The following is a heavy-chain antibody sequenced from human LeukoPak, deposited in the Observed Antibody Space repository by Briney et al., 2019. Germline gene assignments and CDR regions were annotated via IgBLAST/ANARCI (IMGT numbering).Heavy chain of an antibody. Sequence: KPSETLSLTCTVSGASICSYYWSWIRRPAGKGLEWIGRISDSASTNYNPSLKSRVTMSVDTSKNQFSLKLSSVTAADTAVYYCTRIRDSSGYYLGAFDFWGQGTMVTVSS. D-gene: IGHD3-22*01. CDR2: ISDSAST. CDR3: TRIRDSSGYYLGAFDF. V-gene: IGHV4-4*07. J-gene: IGHJ3*01. CDR1: GASICSYY.